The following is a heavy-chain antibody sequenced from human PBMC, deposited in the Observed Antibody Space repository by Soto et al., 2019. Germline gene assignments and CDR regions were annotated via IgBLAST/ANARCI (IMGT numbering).Heavy chain of an antibody. CDR1: GGSISSYY. Sequence: SETLSLTCTVSGGSISSYYWSWIRQPPGKGLEWIGYIYYSGSTNYNPSLKSRVTISVDTSKNQFSLKLSSVTAADTAVYYCVREREGTVIVWGKGTTVTVSS. D-gene: IGHD1-1*01. CDR2: IYYSGST. CDR3: VREREGTVIV. J-gene: IGHJ6*04. V-gene: IGHV4-59*01.